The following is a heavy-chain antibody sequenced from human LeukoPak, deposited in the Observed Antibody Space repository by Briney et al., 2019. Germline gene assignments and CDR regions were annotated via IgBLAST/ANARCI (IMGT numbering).Heavy chain of an antibody. J-gene: IGHJ4*02. D-gene: IGHD3-22*01. V-gene: IGHV1-69*06. CDR1: GGTFLHYS. Sequence: SVKVSCKPSGGTFLHYSIYWVRQAPGQALQWMGKIIPIYGSTDYAQKFQRRVTFTADKSTNTAYMELSSLRSEDTPVYFCARDNYYGSAGFFHIWGQGTMVTVSS. CDR2: IIPIYGST. CDR3: ARDNYYGSAGFFHI.